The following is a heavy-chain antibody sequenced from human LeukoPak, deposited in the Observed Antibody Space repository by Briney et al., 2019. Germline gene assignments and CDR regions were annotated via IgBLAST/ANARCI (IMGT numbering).Heavy chain of an antibody. CDR1: GFTFSSYS. J-gene: IGHJ6*02. Sequence: NPGGSLRLSCAASGFTFSSYSMNWVRQAPGKGLEWVSSISSSSSYIYYADSVKGRFTISRDNAKNSLYLQMNSLRAEDTAVYYCAREGTAMVNLYYYYYGMDVWGQGTTVTVSS. D-gene: IGHD5-18*01. V-gene: IGHV3-21*01. CDR2: ISSSSSYI. CDR3: AREGTAMVNLYYYYYGMDV.